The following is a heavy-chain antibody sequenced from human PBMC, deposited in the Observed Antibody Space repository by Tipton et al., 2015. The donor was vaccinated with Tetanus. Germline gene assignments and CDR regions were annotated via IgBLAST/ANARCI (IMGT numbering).Heavy chain of an antibody. CDR3: ARDRRDFAYDSRGFYSPLYYFDN. D-gene: IGHD3-22*01. CDR2: ISHSGTT. V-gene: IGHV4-4*02. Sequence: GLVKPSGTLSLTCDVSGGPVSSSNWWSWVRQAPGKGLEWLGYISHSGTTNYNPSLMSRVTLSLDTARGQFSLKLTSVTAADAAVYFCARDRRDFAYDSRGFYSPLYYFDNWGQGVRVTVSS. J-gene: IGHJ4*02. CDR1: GGPVSSSNW.